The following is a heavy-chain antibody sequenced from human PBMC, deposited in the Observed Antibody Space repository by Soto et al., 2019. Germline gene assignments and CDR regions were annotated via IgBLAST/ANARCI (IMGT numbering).Heavy chain of an antibody. CDR2: IWYDGSNK. CDR1: GFTFSSYG. D-gene: IGHD3-22*01. CDR3: ARDPRADYYYDSSGSPDDAFDI. Sequence: PGGSLRLSCAASGFTFSSYGMHWVRQAPGKGLEWVAVIWYDGSNKYYADSVKGRFTISRDNSKNTLYLQMNSLRAEDTAVYYCARDPRADYYYDSSGSPDDAFDIWGQGTMVTVSS. J-gene: IGHJ3*02. V-gene: IGHV3-33*01.